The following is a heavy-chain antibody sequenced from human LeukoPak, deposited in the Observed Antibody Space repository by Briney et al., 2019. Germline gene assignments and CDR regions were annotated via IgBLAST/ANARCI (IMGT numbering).Heavy chain of an antibody. CDR3: AKGFVVVVSATQSSWFDP. J-gene: IGHJ5*02. Sequence: GGSLRLSCAASGFTFSSYWMHWVRQAPGKGLEWVSAISGSGGNTYYADSVKGRFTISRDNSNNTLYLQMNSLRAEDTAVYYCAKGFVVVVSATQSSWFDPWGQGTLVTVSS. CDR1: GFTFSSYW. V-gene: IGHV3-23*01. D-gene: IGHD2-15*01. CDR2: ISGSGGNT.